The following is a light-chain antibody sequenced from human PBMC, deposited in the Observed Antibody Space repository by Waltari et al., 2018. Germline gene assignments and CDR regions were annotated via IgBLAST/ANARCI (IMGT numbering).Light chain of an antibody. CDR2: GAS. CDR1: QSVGRA. J-gene: IGKJ1*01. CDR3: QHYVRLPAT. V-gene: IGKV3-20*01. Sequence: EIALTQSTGILSLSPGEGFTLPCRASQSVGRALAWYQQKPGQAPRLLIYGASSRATGIPDRFSGGGSGTDFSLTISRLEPEDFAVYYCQHYVRLPATFGQGTKVEIK.